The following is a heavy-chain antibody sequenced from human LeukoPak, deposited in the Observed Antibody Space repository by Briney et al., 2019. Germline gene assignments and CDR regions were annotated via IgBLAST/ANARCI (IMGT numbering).Heavy chain of an antibody. V-gene: IGHV4-38-2*02. CDR2: IYHSGST. J-gene: IGHJ5*02. D-gene: IGHD4-11*01. Sequence: SETLSLTCTVSGYSISSGYYWGWIRQPPGEGLEWIGSIYHSGSTYYNPSLKSRVTISVDTSKNQFSLKLSSVTAADTAVYYCARDRTVTTFYWFDPWGQGTLVTVSS. CDR1: GYSISSGYY. CDR3: ARDRTVTTFYWFDP.